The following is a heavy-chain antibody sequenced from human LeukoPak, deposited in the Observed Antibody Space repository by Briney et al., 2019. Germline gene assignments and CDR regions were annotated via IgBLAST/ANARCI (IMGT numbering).Heavy chain of an antibody. V-gene: IGHV3-21*01. Sequence: GGSLRLSCAASRLTFSSYVMKWVRQVPGKGLERVSSISTSSSYIYYADSVKGRFTISRDNAKNSLYLQMNSLRAEDTAVYYCARATWDPNYYYYMDVWGKGTTVTISS. J-gene: IGHJ6*03. CDR2: ISTSSSYI. CDR1: RLTFSSYV. D-gene: IGHD1-26*01. CDR3: ARATWDPNYYYYMDV.